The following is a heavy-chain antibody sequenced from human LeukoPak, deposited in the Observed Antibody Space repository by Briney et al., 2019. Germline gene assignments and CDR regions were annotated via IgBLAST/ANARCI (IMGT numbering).Heavy chain of an antibody. Sequence: SQTLSLTCAISGDSVSSNSAAWNWTRQSPSRGLEWLGRTYYRSKWYNDYAVSVKSRITINPDTSKNQFSLHLNSVTPEDTAIYYCARSRGDLDYWGQGTLVTVSS. V-gene: IGHV6-1*01. J-gene: IGHJ4*02. D-gene: IGHD3-16*01. CDR2: TYYRSKWYN. CDR3: ARSRGDLDY. CDR1: GDSVSSNSAA.